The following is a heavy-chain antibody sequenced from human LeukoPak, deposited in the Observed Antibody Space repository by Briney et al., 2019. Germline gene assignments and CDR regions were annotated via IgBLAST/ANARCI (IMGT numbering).Heavy chain of an antibody. CDR2: IIPIFGTA. CDR3: ASAYTYYYDSSVTSHAFDI. V-gene: IGHV1-69*13. Sequence: GASVKVSCKASGGTFSSYAISWVRQAPGQGLEWMGGIIPIFGTANYAQKFQGRVTITADESTSTAYMELSSLRSEDTAVYYCASAYTYYYDSSVTSHAFDIWGQGTMVTVSS. CDR1: GGTFSSYA. D-gene: IGHD3-22*01. J-gene: IGHJ3*02.